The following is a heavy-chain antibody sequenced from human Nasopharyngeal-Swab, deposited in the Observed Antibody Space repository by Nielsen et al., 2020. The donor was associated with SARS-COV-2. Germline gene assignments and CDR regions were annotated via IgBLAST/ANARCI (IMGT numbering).Heavy chain of an antibody. D-gene: IGHD4-23*01. Sequence: SETLSLTCAVYGGSFSGYYWSWIRQPPGKGLEWIGEINHSGSTNYNPSLQSRVTISVDTSKNQFSLKLSSVTAADTAVYYCARCPYGGKRGYFDYWGQGTLVTVSS. V-gene: IGHV4-34*01. CDR2: INHSGST. CDR3: ARCPYGGKRGYFDY. J-gene: IGHJ4*02. CDR1: GGSFSGYY.